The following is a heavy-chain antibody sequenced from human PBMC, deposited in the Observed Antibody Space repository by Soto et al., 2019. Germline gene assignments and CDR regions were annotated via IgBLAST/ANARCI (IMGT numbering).Heavy chain of an antibody. V-gene: IGHV1-2*04. CDR1: GYTFTGYY. J-gene: IGHJ4*02. CDR2: INPNSGGT. D-gene: IGHD4-17*01. Sequence: GASVKVSCKASGYTFTGYYMHWVRHAPGQGLEWMGWINPNSGGTNYAQKFQGWVTMTRDTSISTAYMELSRLRSDDTAVYYCARAKDDDYGDYVYDYWGQGTLVTVSS. CDR3: ARAKDDDYGDYVYDY.